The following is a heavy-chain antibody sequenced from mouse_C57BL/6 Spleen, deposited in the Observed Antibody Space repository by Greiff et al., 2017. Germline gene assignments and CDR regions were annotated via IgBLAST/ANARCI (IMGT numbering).Heavy chain of an antibody. V-gene: IGHV1-62-2*01. Sequence: QVQLLQSGAELVKPGASVKLSCKASGYTFTEYSIHWVKQRSGQGLEWIGLFYPGSGSIKYNENIKDKATLTSDKSSSTVYIELSRLTSEGSAVYVCARPNYYGSRLDYWGQGTTLTVSS. D-gene: IGHD1-1*01. CDR2: FYPGSGSI. CDR3: ARPNYYGSRLDY. CDR1: GYTFTEYS. J-gene: IGHJ2*01.